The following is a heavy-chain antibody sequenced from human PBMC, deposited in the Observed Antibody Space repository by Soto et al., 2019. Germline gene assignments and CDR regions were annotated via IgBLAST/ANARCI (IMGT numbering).Heavy chain of an antibody. V-gene: IGHV3-33*01. CDR2: IWHDGKNK. Sequence: QVQVVESGGGVVQPGRSLRLSCAASGFDFSNFGMHWVRQVPGKGLEWVAVIWHDGKNKDYADYAKGRFTISRDNSKNIRYLEMNSLRVEDTAVYYCARDPGQDEAMDYWGQGTLVTVSS. J-gene: IGHJ4*02. CDR3: ARDPGQDEAMDY. CDR1: GFDFSNFG.